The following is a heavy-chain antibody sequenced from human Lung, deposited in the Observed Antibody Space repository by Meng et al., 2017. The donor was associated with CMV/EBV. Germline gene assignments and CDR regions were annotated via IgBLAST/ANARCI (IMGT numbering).Heavy chain of an antibody. CDR1: GYTFTSSS. CDR3: ARGNGWRFDY. Sequence: QVQLVQSGSELKKPGDLVKVSCQAAGYTFTSSSMNWVRHAPGQGLEWMGWIKINTGNPTYAQGFTGRFVFSLDTSVSTAYLQIDSLKADDTAVYYCARGNGWRFDYWGQGTLVTVSS. J-gene: IGHJ4*02. V-gene: IGHV7-4-1*01. CDR2: IKINTGNP. D-gene: IGHD6-19*01.